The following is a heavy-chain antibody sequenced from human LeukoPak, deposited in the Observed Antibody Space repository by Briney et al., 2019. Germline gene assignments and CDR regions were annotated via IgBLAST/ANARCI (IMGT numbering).Heavy chain of an antibody. CDR1: VGSLSSNNYY. V-gene: IGHV4-39*01. CDR2: IYYSVST. Sequence: PSEALSHTCAVSVGSLSSNNYYWGWIRQPPGKGLGCIGSIYYSVSTYYNPSLRSRVTISVDTPKNQFSLKLSSVTDADTAVYYCARPTCSGGRCFNYGMDVWGQGATVTDSS. D-gene: IGHD2-15*01. J-gene: IGHJ6*02. CDR3: ARPTCSGGRCFNYGMDV.